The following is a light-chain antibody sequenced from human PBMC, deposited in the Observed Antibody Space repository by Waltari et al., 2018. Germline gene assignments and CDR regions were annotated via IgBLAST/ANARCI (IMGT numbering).Light chain of an antibody. V-gene: IGLV1-44*01. CDR1: SSNVGNFY. J-gene: IGLJ3*02. Sequence: QSFLTQPPSASGTPGQRVTISCSGSSSNVGNFYVYWYQQFPGTAPKLLIHSTNQRVSGVPDRISAFRSGTSASLVIRGLQSEDEADYYCAAWDDSLEGRVFGGGTKLTVL. CDR3: AAWDDSLEGRV. CDR2: STN.